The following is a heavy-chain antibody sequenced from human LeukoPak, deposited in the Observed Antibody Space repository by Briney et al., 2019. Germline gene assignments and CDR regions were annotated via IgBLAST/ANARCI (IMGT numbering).Heavy chain of an antibody. CDR1: GGSISISSYY. D-gene: IGHD6-19*01. CDR2: VYYSGST. V-gene: IGHV4-39*01. CDR3: ARHPGQWLHIEYYYYGMDV. Sequence: SETLSLTCIVPGGSISISSYYSGSIRHPPGKGLEWILSVYYSGSTYYNPSLKSRVNISVDTSKNQFSRKLSSVTAAVTAVYYCARHPGQWLHIEYYYYGMDVWGQGTTVTVSS. J-gene: IGHJ6*02.